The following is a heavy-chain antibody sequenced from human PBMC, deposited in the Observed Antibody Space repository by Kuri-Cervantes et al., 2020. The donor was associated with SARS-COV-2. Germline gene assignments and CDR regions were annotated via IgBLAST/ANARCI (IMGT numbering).Heavy chain of an antibody. D-gene: IGHD1-1*01. CDR2: ISGSGGST. V-gene: IGHV3-23*01. Sequence: GESLKISCVASRVTFRSYAMSWVRQAPGKGLEWVSAISGSGGSTYYADSVKGRFTISRDNSKNTLYLQMNSLRTEDTAVYYCVRDGDHWNFDCWGQGTLVTVSS. CDR1: RVTFRSYA. CDR3: VRDGDHWNFDC. J-gene: IGHJ4*02.